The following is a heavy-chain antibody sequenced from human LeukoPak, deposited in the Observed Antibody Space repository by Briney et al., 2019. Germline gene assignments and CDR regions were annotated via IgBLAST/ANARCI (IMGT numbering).Heavy chain of an antibody. D-gene: IGHD2-21*02. CDR3: ARSYCSGDCYSFDY. Sequence: GESLKISCKGSGYSFTSYCIGWVRQIPGKGLEWIGSIYPGESDTRYSTSFQGQVHNPPDQSNSTADPPSSSLKASDTAMYYCARSYCSGDCYSFDYWGQGTLVTVSS. CDR2: IYPGESDT. V-gene: IGHV5-51*01. CDR1: GYSFTSYC. J-gene: IGHJ4*02.